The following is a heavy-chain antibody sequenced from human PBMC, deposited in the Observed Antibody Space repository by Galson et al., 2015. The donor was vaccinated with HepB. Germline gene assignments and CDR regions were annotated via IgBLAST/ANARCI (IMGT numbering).Heavy chain of an antibody. CDR2: TYYRSKWYN. Sequence: CAISGDSVSSNSAAWNRIRQSPSRGLEWLGRTYYRSKWYNDYAVSVKSRITINPDTSKNQFSLQLNSVTPEDTAVYYCARDYRPAAGSGYYYYYGMDVWGQGTTVTVSS. CDR3: ARDYRPAAGSGYYYYYGMDV. CDR1: GDSVSSNSAA. D-gene: IGHD6-13*01. J-gene: IGHJ6*02. V-gene: IGHV6-1*01.